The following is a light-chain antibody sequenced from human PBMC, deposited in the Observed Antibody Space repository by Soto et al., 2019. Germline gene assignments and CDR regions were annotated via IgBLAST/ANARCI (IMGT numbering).Light chain of an antibody. CDR3: QQYDNLPIT. Sequence: DIQMTQSPSSLSASVGDRVTITCQASQDISNYLNWYQQKPGKAPKLLIYDASNLANGDPSKFSGSGSGTHFTFTISSLQPEDIATYYCQQYDNLPITFGGGTKVEIK. J-gene: IGKJ4*01. V-gene: IGKV1-33*01. CDR2: DAS. CDR1: QDISNY.